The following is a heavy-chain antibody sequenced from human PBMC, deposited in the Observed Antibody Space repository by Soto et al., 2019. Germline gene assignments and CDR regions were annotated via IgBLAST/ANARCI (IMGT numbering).Heavy chain of an antibody. CDR2: IYHGGST. Sequence: PSETLCLGCAVSGGSISGSNWWSFFRQPPGKGLEWLGEIYHGGSTNYNPSLKSRVTISVDKAKNQFSLKLSSVTAADTAVYYCARADVDTALVTFDYWGQGTLVTVSS. CDR1: GGSISGSNW. V-gene: IGHV4-4*02. J-gene: IGHJ4*02. CDR3: ARADVDTALVTFDY. D-gene: IGHD5-18*01.